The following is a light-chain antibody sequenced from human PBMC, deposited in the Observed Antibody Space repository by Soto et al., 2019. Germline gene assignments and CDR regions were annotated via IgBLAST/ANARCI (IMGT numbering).Light chain of an antibody. CDR2: GAS. CDR3: QEYASSPLT. J-gene: IGKJ4*01. V-gene: IGKV3-20*01. Sequence: EIVLTQSPGTLSLSSGERATLSCRASQSVLSNYLSWYQQKIGQAPRLLIYGASRRASGIPDRFGGSGSGTDFTLAISRLEAEDFAVYYCQEYASSPLTFGGGTKVEIK. CDR1: QSVLSNY.